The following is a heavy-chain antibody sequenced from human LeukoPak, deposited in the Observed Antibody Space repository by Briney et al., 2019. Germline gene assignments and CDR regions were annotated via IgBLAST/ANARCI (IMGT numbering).Heavy chain of an antibody. Sequence: SETLSLTCAVSGGSISSGGYSWSWIRQPPGKGLEWIGYIYYSGSTNYNPSLKSRVTISVDTSKNQFSPKLSSVTAADTAVYYCARYDTRWELPGGVDYWGQGTLVTVSS. CDR1: GGSISSGGYS. J-gene: IGHJ4*02. CDR2: IYYSGST. D-gene: IGHD1-26*01. CDR3: ARYDTRWELPGGVDY. V-gene: IGHV4-61*08.